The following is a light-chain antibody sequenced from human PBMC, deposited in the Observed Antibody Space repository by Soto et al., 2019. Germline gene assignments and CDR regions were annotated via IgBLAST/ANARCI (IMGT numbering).Light chain of an antibody. Sequence: ETVLTQSPGTLSLSPGERATLSCRASQSVRSTFLAWYQQKPGQAPRVIMYGVSSRATGIPDRFRGSGSGTDFALTISRLEPEDFAVYSCQQYGDSPYTFGQGTKVDIK. J-gene: IGKJ2*01. V-gene: IGKV3-20*01. CDR2: GVS. CDR3: QQYGDSPYT. CDR1: QSVRSTF.